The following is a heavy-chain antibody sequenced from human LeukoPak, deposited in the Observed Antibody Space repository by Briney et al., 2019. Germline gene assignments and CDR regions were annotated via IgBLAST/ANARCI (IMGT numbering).Heavy chain of an antibody. CDR2: ISGSGGST. Sequence: GGSLRLSCAASGFTFSSYAMSWVRQAPGKGLEWVSAISGSGGSTYYADSVKGRFTISRDNSKNTLYLQMNSLRAEDTAVYYCARDGRFPPEPLPRYFDYWGQGTLVTVSS. CDR1: GFTFSSYA. D-gene: IGHD1-14*01. CDR3: ARDGRFPPEPLPRYFDY. V-gene: IGHV3-23*01. J-gene: IGHJ4*02.